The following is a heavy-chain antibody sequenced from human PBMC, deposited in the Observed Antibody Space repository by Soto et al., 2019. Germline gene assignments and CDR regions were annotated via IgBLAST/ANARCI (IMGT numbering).Heavy chain of an antibody. D-gene: IGHD4-17*01. V-gene: IGHV3-53*01. CDR1: GFTVSSSY. CDR3: ARDCPTNYGDACMDV. Sequence: EVQLVESGGGLIQPGGSLRLSCAASGFTVSSSYMSWVRQAPGKGLEWVSVIYNFGSTYYADSVKGRFTISRDNSKNTLYLQMNSLRAEDTAVYYCARDCPTNYGDACMDVCGQGTTVTVSS. CDR2: IYNFGST. J-gene: IGHJ6*02.